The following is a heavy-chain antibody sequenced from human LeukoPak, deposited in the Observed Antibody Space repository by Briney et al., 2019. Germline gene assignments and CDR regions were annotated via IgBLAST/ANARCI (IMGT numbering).Heavy chain of an antibody. CDR1: GGSFSGYY. Sequence: SETLSLTCAVYGGSFSGYYWSWTRQPPGKGLEWIGEINHSGSTNYNPSLKSRVTISVDTSKNQFSLKLSSVTAADTAVYYCAPLDYYDSSGLNWFDPWGQGTLVTISS. V-gene: IGHV4-34*01. D-gene: IGHD3-22*01. CDR3: APLDYYDSSGLNWFDP. J-gene: IGHJ5*02. CDR2: INHSGST.